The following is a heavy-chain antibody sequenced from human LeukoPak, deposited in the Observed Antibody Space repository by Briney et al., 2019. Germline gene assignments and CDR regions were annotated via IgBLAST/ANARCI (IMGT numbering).Heavy chain of an antibody. CDR2: FDPEDGET. Sequence: ASVKVSCKASGYTFTGYYMHWVRQAPGKGLEWMGGFDPEDGETIYAQKFQGRVTMTEDTSTDTAYMELSSLRSEDTAVYYCATSSTVTTSYYYYGMDVWGQGTTVTVSS. J-gene: IGHJ6*02. CDR1: GYTFTGYY. V-gene: IGHV1-24*01. CDR3: ATSSTVTTSYYYYGMDV. D-gene: IGHD4-17*01.